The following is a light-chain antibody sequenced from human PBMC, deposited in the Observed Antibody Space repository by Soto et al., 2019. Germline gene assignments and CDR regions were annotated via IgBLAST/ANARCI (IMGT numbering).Light chain of an antibody. CDR1: QGISSA. CDR2: DAS. J-gene: IGKJ4*01. Sequence: AIPLTQSPSSLSASVGDRVTITCRASQGISSALAWYQQKPGKAPKLLIYDASSLGSGVPSRFSGSGSGTDFTLTISSLQPEDFATYYCQQFNSYPTFGGGTKVEIK. V-gene: IGKV1-13*02. CDR3: QQFNSYPT.